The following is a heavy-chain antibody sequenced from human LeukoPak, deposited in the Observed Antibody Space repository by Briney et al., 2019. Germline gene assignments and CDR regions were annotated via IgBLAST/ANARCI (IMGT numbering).Heavy chain of an antibody. V-gene: IGHV1-2*06. J-gene: IGHJ6*03. CDR1: GYTFTGYY. Sequence: VASVKVSCKASGYTFTGYYMHWVRQAPGQGLEWMGRINPNSGGTNYAQKFQGRVTMTRDTSISTAYMELSRLRSDDTAVYYCASSVAQNTPPSLTIDVSYYYYYMDVWGKGTTVTVSS. CDR3: ASSVAQNTPPSLTIDVSYYYYYMDV. D-gene: IGHD3-9*01. CDR2: INPNSGGT.